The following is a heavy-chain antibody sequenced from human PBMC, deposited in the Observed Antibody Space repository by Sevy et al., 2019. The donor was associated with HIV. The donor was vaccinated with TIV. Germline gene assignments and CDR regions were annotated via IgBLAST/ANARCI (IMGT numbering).Heavy chain of an antibody. Sequence: GGSLRLSCAASGLTFSTYWMSWVRQAPGKGLEWVANIKEDGSWQYYVHSVKGRFTVSRDNAKNSLYLQMKSLRAEDTAVYYCTKFYGTGSYVDYWGQGTLVTVS. CDR1: GLTFSTYW. CDR3: TKFYGTGSYVDY. J-gene: IGHJ4*02. D-gene: IGHD6-19*01. V-gene: IGHV3-7*01. CDR2: IKEDGSWQ.